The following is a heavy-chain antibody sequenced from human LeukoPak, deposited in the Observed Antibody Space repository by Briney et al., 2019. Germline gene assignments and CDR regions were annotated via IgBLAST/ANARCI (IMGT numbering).Heavy chain of an antibody. J-gene: IGHJ4*02. Sequence: SVKVSCKASGGAFSSYAISWVRQAPGQGLEWMGGIIPIFGTANYAQKFQGRVTITADKSTSTAYLELSSLRSEDTAVYYCASSSSSWSQYYFDYWGQGTLVTVSS. CDR3: ASSSSSWSQYYFDY. D-gene: IGHD6-13*01. V-gene: IGHV1-69*06. CDR2: IIPIFGTA. CDR1: GGAFSSYA.